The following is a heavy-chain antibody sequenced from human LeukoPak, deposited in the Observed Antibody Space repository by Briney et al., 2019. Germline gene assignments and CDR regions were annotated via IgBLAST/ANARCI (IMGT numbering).Heavy chain of an antibody. J-gene: IGHJ4*02. CDR1: GFTFSSYW. CDR2: ISSSGSTI. Sequence: GGSLRLSCAASGFTFSSYWMSWIRQAPGKGLEWVSYISSSGSTIYYADSVKGRFTISRDNAKNSLYLQMDSLSAEDTAVYYCSFSMIRGVIGTYYFDYWGQGTLVTVSS. D-gene: IGHD3-10*01. CDR3: SFSMIRGVIGTYYFDY. V-gene: IGHV3-11*01.